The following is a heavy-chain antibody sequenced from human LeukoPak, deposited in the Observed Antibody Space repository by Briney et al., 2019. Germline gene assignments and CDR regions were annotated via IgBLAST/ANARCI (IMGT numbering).Heavy chain of an antibody. CDR2: TNPNSGGT. CDR3: ARATGYSGYDPFDY. D-gene: IGHD5-12*01. J-gene: IGHJ4*02. V-gene: IGHV1-2*02. CDR1: GYTFTGYY. Sequence: ASVKVSCKASGYTFTGYYMHWVRQAPGQGLEWMGWTNPNSGGTNYAQKFQGRVTMTRDTSISTAYMELSRLRSDDTAVYYCARATGYSGYDPFDYWGQGTLVTVSS.